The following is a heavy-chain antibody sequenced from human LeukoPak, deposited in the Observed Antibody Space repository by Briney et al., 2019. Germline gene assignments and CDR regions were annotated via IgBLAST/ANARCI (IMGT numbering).Heavy chain of an antibody. J-gene: IGHJ3*02. D-gene: IGHD6-19*01. V-gene: IGHV3-33*01. CDR3: ARDAGIAVAGTSAFDI. CDR1: GFSFSIYG. CDR2: IWYDGRNK. Sequence: GGSLRLSCAASGFSFSIYGMRWVRQAAGKGREWVAVIWYDGRNKYYADSVKGRFTISTDNSKNTLYLQMNSLRAEDTAVYYCARDAGIAVAGTSAFDIWGQGTMVTVSS.